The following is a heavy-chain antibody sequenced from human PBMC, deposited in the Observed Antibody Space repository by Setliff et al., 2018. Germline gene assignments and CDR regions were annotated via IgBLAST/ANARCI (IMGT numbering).Heavy chain of an antibody. J-gene: IGHJ6*02. D-gene: IGHD3-10*01. CDR1: GGTFSSYA. V-gene: IGHV1-69*10. Sequence: SVKVSCKASGGTFSSYAISWVRQAPGQGLEWMGGIIPSGGSTSYAQKFQGRVTMTRDTSTSTAYMELSSLRSEDTAVYYCARGSLSAFGELSRYYYYGMDVWGQGTTVTVSS. CDR2: IIPSGGST. CDR3: ARGSLSAFGELSRYYYYGMDV.